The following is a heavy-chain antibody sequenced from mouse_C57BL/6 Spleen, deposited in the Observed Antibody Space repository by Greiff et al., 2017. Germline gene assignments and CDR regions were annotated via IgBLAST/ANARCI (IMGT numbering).Heavy chain of an antibody. CDR3: ARESREAYAMDY. Sequence: QVQLQQSGAELVKPGASVKMSCKASGYTFTSYWITWVKQRPGQGLEWIGDIYPGSGSTNYNEKFKSKATLTVDTSSSTAYMQLSSLTSEDSAVYYCARESREAYAMDYWGQGTSVTVSS. CDR2: IYPGSGST. CDR1: GYTFTSYW. J-gene: IGHJ4*01. V-gene: IGHV1-55*01. D-gene: IGHD3-3*01.